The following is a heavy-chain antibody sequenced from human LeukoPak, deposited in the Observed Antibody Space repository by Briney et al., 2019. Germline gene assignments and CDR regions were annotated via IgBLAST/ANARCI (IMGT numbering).Heavy chain of an antibody. CDR3: ARVPHGETIFGVVLYWFDP. J-gene: IGHJ5*02. V-gene: IGHV4-38-2*02. D-gene: IGHD3-3*01. CDR2: IYHSGNT. CDR1: SYSISNGYY. Sequence: PSETLSLTCTVSSYSISNGYYWGWIRQPPGKGLEWIGSIYHSGNTYYSPSLKSRVTISVDTSKNQFSLKLSSVTTADTAVYYCARVPHGETIFGVVLYWFDPWGQGTLVTVFS.